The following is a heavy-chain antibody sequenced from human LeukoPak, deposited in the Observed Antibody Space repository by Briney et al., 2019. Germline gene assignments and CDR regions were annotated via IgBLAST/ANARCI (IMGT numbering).Heavy chain of an antibody. CDR1: GDTIRSYY. V-gene: IGHV4-4*07. J-gene: IGHJ4*02. Sequence: SETLSLTCTVSGDTIRSYYWSWTRQPAGKGLEWIGRMYTGGSTNYNPSLKSRVTMSGDTSKNQVSLRLTSVTAADTAVYYCARGSRSGWPIHWGQGTLVTVSS. CDR2: MYTGGST. D-gene: IGHD6-25*01. CDR3: ARGSRSGWPIH.